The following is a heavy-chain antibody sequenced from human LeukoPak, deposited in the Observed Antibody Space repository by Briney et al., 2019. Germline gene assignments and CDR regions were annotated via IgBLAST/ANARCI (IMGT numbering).Heavy chain of an antibody. CDR3: ARARGVVPAALYYFDY. D-gene: IGHD2-2*01. Sequence: ASVKVSCKASGYTFTSYYMHWVRQAPGQGLEWMGIINPSGGSTSYAQKFQGRVTMTRDTSTSTVYMELSSLRSEDTAVYYCARARGVVPAALYYFDYWGQGTLVTVSS. CDR1: GYTFTSYY. V-gene: IGHV1-46*01. CDR2: INPSGGST. J-gene: IGHJ4*02.